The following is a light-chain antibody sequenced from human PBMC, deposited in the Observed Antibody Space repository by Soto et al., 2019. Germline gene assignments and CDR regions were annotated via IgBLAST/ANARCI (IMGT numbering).Light chain of an antibody. CDR2: DAS. CDR3: QQRSNCPLT. J-gene: IGKJ4*01. CDR1: QSVSSY. V-gene: IGKV3-11*01. Sequence: IVLTQTPATLALSPGESATLSCRASQSVSSYLAWYQQKPGQAPRLLIYDASNRATGIPARFSGSGSGTDFTLTISSLEPEDFAVYYCQQRSNCPLTFGGGTKVDIK.